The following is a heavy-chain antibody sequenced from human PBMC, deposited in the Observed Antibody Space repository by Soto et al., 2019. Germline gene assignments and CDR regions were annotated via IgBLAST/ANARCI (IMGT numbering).Heavy chain of an antibody. V-gene: IGHV4-39*01. Sequence: QLQESGPGLVKPSETLSLTCSVSGDSINSDKYYWGWIRQPPGKGLEWIGSIYYRGNTYYNPSLQPRVNISLAKSKSQFSLRLNSVTAADSAVYFCARLEGLATISYYFDFWGQGAQVTVSS. D-gene: IGHD3-9*01. CDR2: IYYRGNT. J-gene: IGHJ4*02. CDR1: GDSINSDKYY. CDR3: ARLEGLATISYYFDF.